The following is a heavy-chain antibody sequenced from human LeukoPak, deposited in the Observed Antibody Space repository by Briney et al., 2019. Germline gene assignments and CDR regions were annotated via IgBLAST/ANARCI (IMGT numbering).Heavy chain of an antibody. Sequence: GGSLRLSCAASGFTFIDYDMHWVRQVIGKGLEWVSAIGIRGDTHYSGSVKGRFTISRENAESSLYLQMNSLRAEDTAVYYCARGGIQVSGIDEFDYWGQGAPVTVSS. D-gene: IGHD6-19*01. CDR2: IGIRGDT. J-gene: IGHJ4*02. V-gene: IGHV3-13*01. CDR3: ARGGIQVSGIDEFDY. CDR1: GFTFIDYD.